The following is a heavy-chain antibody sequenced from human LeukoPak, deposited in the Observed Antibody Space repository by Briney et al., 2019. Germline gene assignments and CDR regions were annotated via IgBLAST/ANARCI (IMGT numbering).Heavy chain of an antibody. CDR1: GFTFSSYE. V-gene: IGHV3-48*03. D-gene: IGHD6-19*01. CDR3: ARESIAVAGAPFDY. CDR2: ISSGSTI. Sequence: GGSLKLSCAASGFTFSSYEMNWVRQAPGKGLEWVSYISSGSTIYDADSVKGRFTISRDNAKNSLYLQMNSLRAEDTAVYYCARESIAVAGAPFDYWGQGTLVTVSS. J-gene: IGHJ4*02.